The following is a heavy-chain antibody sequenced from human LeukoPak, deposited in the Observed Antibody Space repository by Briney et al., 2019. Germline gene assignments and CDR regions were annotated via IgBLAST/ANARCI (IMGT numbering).Heavy chain of an antibody. D-gene: IGHD3/OR15-3a*01. J-gene: IGHJ5*02. CDR1: GFTFSSYS. CDR2: ISSSSSTI. Sequence: GGSLRPSWAASGFTFSSYSMNWVRQAAGKGLEWGSFISSSSSTIYYADSVKGRFTISRDNAKNSLYLQMNSLRAEDTAVYYCARRTHWFDPWGQGTLVTVSS. CDR3: ARRTHWFDP. V-gene: IGHV3-48*01.